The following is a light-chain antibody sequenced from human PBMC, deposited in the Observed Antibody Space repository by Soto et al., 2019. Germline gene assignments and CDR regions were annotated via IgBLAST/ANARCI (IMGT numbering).Light chain of an antibody. V-gene: IGKV1-27*01. J-gene: IGKJ1*01. CDR3: HSYNSIPRT. CDR1: QGISEY. CDR2: GAS. Sequence: DIQMAQSPSSLSASIGDIVTITCRASQGISEYLAWYQQRPGNAPDRLIYGASILQSGVPSRFSGIGSGTHFTLTISRLQPEDVATDYCHSYNSIPRTFGQGTKVDI.